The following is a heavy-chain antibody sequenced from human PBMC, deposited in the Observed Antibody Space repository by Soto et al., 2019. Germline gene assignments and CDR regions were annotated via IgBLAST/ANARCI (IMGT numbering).Heavy chain of an antibody. CDR2: TYYRSKWYY. J-gene: IGHJ4*01. Sequence: QTLSLTCAITGDSVPSNSAGWSWVRQSPSRGLEWLGRTYYRSKWYYEYAVSVRGRITINPDTSKNQYSLQLNSVTPEDTAVYFCARGEQYSGRIFDYWGQGTLVTVSS. CDR3: ARGEQYSGRIFDY. D-gene: IGHD1-26*01. CDR1: GDSVPSNSAG. V-gene: IGHV6-1*01.